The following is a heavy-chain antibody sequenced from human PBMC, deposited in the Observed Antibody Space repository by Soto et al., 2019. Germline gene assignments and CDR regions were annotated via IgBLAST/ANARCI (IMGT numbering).Heavy chain of an antibody. Sequence: GESLKISCKGSGYSFTSYWIGWVRQMPGKGLEWMGIIYPGDSDTRYSPSFQGQVTISADKSISTAYLQWSSLKASDTAMYYCARGYYDFWSDPPNFDYWGQGTLVTVSS. CDR2: IYPGDSDT. CDR1: GYSFTSYW. CDR3: ARGYYDFWSDPPNFDY. D-gene: IGHD3-3*01. J-gene: IGHJ4*02. V-gene: IGHV5-51*01.